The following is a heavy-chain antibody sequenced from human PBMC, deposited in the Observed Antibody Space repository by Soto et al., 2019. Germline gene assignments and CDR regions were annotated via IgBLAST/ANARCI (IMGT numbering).Heavy chain of an antibody. Sequence: PGGSLRLSCAASGFTFSSYAMSWVRQAPGKGLEWVSAISGSGGSTYYADSVKGRFTISRDNSKNTLYLQMNSLRAEDTAVYYCAKAIYSSSWTGPDYWGQGTLATVSS. V-gene: IGHV3-23*01. CDR1: GFTFSSYA. D-gene: IGHD6-13*01. CDR2: ISGSGGST. CDR3: AKAIYSSSWTGPDY. J-gene: IGHJ4*02.